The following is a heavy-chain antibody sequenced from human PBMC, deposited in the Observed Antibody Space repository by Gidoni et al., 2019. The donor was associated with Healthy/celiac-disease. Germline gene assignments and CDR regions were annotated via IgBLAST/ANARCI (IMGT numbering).Heavy chain of an antibody. J-gene: IGHJ6*04. CDR2: IYPGDSDT. Sequence: EVQLVQSGAEVNKPGESLKLSCKGSGYSFTSYWIGWVRQMPGKGLEWMGIIYPGDSDTRYSPSFQGQVTISADKSISTAYLQWSSLKASDTAMYYCARHVPLRSSDATMDVWGKGTTVTVSS. CDR1: GYSFTSYW. D-gene: IGHD2-2*01. CDR3: ARHVPLRSSDATMDV. V-gene: IGHV5-51*01.